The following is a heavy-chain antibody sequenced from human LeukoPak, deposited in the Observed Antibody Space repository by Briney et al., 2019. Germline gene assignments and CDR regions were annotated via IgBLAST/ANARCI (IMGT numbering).Heavy chain of an antibody. Sequence: GGSLRLSCAASGFTLSSNWMSWVRQAPGKGLEWVANIKQDGSEKYYVDSVKGRFTISRDNAKNSLYLQMDSLRVEDTAVYYCARDPYSGNYGAYYYYYMDVWGKGTTVTISS. V-gene: IGHV3-7*01. D-gene: IGHD1-26*01. CDR1: GFTLSSNW. CDR2: IKQDGSEK. J-gene: IGHJ6*03. CDR3: ARDPYSGNYGAYYYYYMDV.